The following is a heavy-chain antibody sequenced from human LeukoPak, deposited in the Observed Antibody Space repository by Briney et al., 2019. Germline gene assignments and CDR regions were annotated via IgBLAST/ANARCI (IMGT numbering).Heavy chain of an antibody. CDR1: GFTFSSYS. J-gene: IGHJ4*02. CDR3: ARGNIGYCSSTSCYEGDY. Sequence: GGSLRLSCAASGFTFSSYSMNWVRQAPGKGVEGVSYISISSSTIYYADSVKGRFTISRDNAKNSLYLQMNSLRAEDTAVYYCARGNIGYCSSTSCYEGDYWGQGTLVTVSS. V-gene: IGHV3-48*01. CDR2: ISISSSTI. D-gene: IGHD2-2*01.